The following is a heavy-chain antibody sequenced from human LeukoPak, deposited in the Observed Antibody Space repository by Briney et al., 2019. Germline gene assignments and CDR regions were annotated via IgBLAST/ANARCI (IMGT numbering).Heavy chain of an antibody. CDR3: ATTVAEAAPGVIDY. V-gene: IGHV4-39*07. CDR2: IYHSGST. D-gene: IGHD6-6*01. J-gene: IGHJ4*02. Sequence: SETLSLTCTVSGDSITNSNYYWGWIRQPPGKGLEWIGYIYHSGSTYYNPSLKSRVTISVDRSKNQFSLKLSSVTAADTAVYYCATTVAEAAPGVIDYWGQGTLVTVSS. CDR1: GDSITNSNYY.